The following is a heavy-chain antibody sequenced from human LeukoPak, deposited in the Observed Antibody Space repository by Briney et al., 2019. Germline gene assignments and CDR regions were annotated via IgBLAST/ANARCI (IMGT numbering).Heavy chain of an antibody. CDR1: GGSISSSSYY. CDR2: IYYNGST. D-gene: IGHD3-3*01. Sequence: SETLSLTCTVSGGSISSSSYYWGWIRQPPGKGLEWIGSIYYNGSTYYNPSLKSRVTISVDTSKNQFSLKLSSVTAADTAVYYCARETHHKITIFGVEWYYFDYWGQGTLVTVSS. CDR3: ARETHHKITIFGVEWYYFDY. V-gene: IGHV4-39*07. J-gene: IGHJ4*02.